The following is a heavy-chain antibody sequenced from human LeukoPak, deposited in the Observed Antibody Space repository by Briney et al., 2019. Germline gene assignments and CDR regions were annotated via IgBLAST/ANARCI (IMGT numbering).Heavy chain of an antibody. CDR1: GFTFSTYG. Sequence: GGSLRLSCAASGFTFSTYGMNWVRQAPGKGLEWVSYIRSSSRTIYYADSVTGRFTISRDNAKNSLYLQMNSLRAEDTAVYYCAKVLIWTYGSGNYYKGAFDIWGQGTMVTVFS. CDR3: AKVLIWTYGSGNYYKGAFDI. J-gene: IGHJ3*02. D-gene: IGHD3-10*01. CDR2: IRSSSRTI. V-gene: IGHV3-48*01.